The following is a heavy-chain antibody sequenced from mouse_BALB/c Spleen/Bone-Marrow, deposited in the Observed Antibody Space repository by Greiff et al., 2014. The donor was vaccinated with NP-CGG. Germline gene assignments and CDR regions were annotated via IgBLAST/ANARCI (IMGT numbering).Heavy chain of an antibody. CDR1: GYTFSSYW. D-gene: IGHD1-1*02. J-gene: IGHJ3*01. V-gene: IGHV1-9*01. CDR2: ILPGSGST. CDR3: ASFYGRFAY. Sequence: VQLQQSGAELMKPGASVKISCKATGYTFSSYWIEWVKQRPGHGLEWIGEILPGSGSTNYNEKFKGKATFTADTSSNKAYMQLSSLTSEDSAVYYCASFYGRFAYWGQGTLVTVSA.